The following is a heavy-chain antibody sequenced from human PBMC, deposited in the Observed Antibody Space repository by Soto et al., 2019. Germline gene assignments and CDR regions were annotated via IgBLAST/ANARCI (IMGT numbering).Heavy chain of an antibody. CDR1: GYTFTGYY. Sequence: ASVKVSCKASGYTFTGYYMHWVRQAPGQGLEWMGWINPNSGGTNYAQKFQGRVTMTRDTSISTAYMELSSLRSEDTAVYYCARDLAAAGDPYYFDYWGQGTLVTVSS. V-gene: IGHV1-2*02. CDR3: ARDLAAAGDPYYFDY. CDR2: INPNSGGT. J-gene: IGHJ4*02. D-gene: IGHD6-13*01.